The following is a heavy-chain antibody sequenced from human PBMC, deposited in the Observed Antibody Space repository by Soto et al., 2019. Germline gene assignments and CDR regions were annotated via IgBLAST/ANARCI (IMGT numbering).Heavy chain of an antibody. V-gene: IGHV1-69*13. CDR3: ARGLNCSGGSCYYFDY. CDR1: GGTFSSYA. D-gene: IGHD2-15*01. J-gene: IGHJ4*02. Sequence: SVKVSCRASGGTFSSYAISWVRQVPGQGLEWMGGIIPIFGTANYAQKFQGRVTITADESTSTAYMELSSLRSEDTAVYYCARGLNCSGGSCYYFDYWGQGTLVTVSS. CDR2: IIPIFGTA.